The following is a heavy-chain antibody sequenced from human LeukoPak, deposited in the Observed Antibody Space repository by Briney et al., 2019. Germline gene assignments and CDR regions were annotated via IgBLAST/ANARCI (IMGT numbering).Heavy chain of an antibody. V-gene: IGHV3-23*01. D-gene: IGHD3-22*01. CDR1: GFTFSSYA. Sequence: GGSLRLSCAASGFTFSSYAMSWVRQAPGKGLEWVPAISVSGGSTYYADSVKGRFTISRDNSKNTLYLQMNSLRAEDTAVYYSAKGRRITMIVVVMSSDYWGQGTLVTVSS. CDR2: ISVSGGST. CDR3: AKGRRITMIVVVMSSDY. J-gene: IGHJ4*02.